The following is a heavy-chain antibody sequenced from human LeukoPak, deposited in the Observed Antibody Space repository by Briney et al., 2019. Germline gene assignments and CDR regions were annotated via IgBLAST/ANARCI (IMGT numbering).Heavy chain of an antibody. D-gene: IGHD2-2*01. CDR2: IYYCGST. CDR3: ASSMDCSSTSCSELDAFDI. V-gene: IGHV4-30-4*01. CDR1: GGSISSGDYY. J-gene: IGHJ3*02. Sequence: SETLSLTCTVSGGSISSGDYYWSWIRQPPGKGLEWIGYIYYCGSTYYNPSLKSRVTISVDTSKNQFSLKLSSVTAADTAVYYCASSMDCSSTSCSELDAFDIWGQGTMVTVSS.